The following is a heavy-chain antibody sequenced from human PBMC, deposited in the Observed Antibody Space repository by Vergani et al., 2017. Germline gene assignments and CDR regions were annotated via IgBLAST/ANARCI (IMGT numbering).Heavy chain of an antibody. J-gene: IGHJ5*02. CDR3: ARDAITMIVSGLHWFDP. CDR2: ISGSGGST. CDR1: GFTFSSYA. D-gene: IGHD3-22*01. Sequence: EVQLLESGGGLVQPGGSLRLSCAASGFTFSSYAMNWVRQAPGKGLEWVSAISGSGGSTYYADSVKGRFTISRDNAKNSLYLQMNSLRDEDTAVYYCARDAITMIVSGLHWFDPWGQGTLVTVSS. V-gene: IGHV3-23*01.